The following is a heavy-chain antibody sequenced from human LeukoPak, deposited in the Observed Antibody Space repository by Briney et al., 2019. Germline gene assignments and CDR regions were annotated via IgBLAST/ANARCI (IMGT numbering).Heavy chain of an antibody. CDR1: GGSISSYY. V-gene: IGHV4-59*01. CDR2: IYYSGST. CDR3: ARGRREYSSGWYAVYYFDY. D-gene: IGHD6-19*01. Sequence: SEILSLTCTVSGGSISSYYWSWIRQPPGKGLEWIGYIYYSGSTNYNPSLKSRVTISVDTSKNQFSLKLNSVTAADTAVYYCARGRREYSSGWYAVYYFDYWGQGTLVTV. J-gene: IGHJ4*02.